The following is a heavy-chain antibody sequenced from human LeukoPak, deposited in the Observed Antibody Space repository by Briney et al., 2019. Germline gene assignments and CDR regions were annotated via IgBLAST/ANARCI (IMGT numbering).Heavy chain of an antibody. CDR3: ASLIRRIQLWFDY. D-gene: IGHD5-18*01. J-gene: IGHJ4*02. CDR2: ISGSGGNT. Sequence: GGSLRLSCAASGFTFSSYGMSWVRQAPGKGLEWVSAISGSGGNTYYADSVKGRFTISRDNAKNSLYLQMNSLRAEDTAVYYCASLIRRIQLWFDYWGQGALVTVSS. CDR1: GFTFSSYG. V-gene: IGHV3-23*01.